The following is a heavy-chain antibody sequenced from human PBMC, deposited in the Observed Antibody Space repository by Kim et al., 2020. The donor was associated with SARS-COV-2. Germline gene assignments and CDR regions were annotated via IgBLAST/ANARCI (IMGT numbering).Heavy chain of an antibody. V-gene: IGHV4-34*01. J-gene: IGHJ6*03. CDR2: INHSGST. CDR1: GGSFSGYY. D-gene: IGHD6-6*01. CDR3: ARRKRLSIAARPYYYYYYMDV. Sequence: SETLSLTCAVYGGSFSGYYWSWIRQPPGKGLEWIGEINHSGSTNYNPSLKSRVTISVDTSKNQFSLKLSSVTAADTAVYYCARRKRLSIAARPYYYYYYMDVWGKGTTVTVSS.